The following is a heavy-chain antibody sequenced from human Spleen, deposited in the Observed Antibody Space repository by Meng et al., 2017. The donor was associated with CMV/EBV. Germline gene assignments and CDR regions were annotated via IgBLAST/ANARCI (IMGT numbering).Heavy chain of an antibody. J-gene: IGHJ2*01. Sequence: QVQVQESGPGLVQPSQTLSLTCTVSGGSMSSGDYFWNWIRQPPGKGLEWIGYIYYSGNTYYNPSLKSRVTISVDTFKNQFSLKLSSVTAADTAVYYCAREKVGYFDLWGRGTLVTVSS. CDR1: GGSMSSGDYF. CDR3: AREKVGYFDL. CDR2: IYYSGNT. V-gene: IGHV4-30-4*01.